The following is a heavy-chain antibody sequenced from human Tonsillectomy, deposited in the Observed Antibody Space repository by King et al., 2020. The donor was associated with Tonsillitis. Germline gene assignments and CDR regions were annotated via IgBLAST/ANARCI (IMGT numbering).Heavy chain of an antibody. V-gene: IGHV3-49*03. CDR3: TSRILDSGDYGVRGGFYH. J-gene: IGHJ4*02. CDR2: IRSKTYGGTS. D-gene: IGHD4-17*01. CDR1: GFTFGDYI. Sequence: QLVQSGGGLVQPGRSLRLSCTGSGFTFGDYIMSWFRQAPGKGLEWVGFIRSKTYGGTSEYAAYVKGRFIFSRDDSKSVAYLQMNSLKTEDTAVYYCTSRILDSGDYGVRGGFYHWGQGTLVAVSS.